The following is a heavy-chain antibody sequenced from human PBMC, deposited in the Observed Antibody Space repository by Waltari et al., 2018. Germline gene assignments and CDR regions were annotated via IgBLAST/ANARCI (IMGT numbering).Heavy chain of an antibody. CDR2: IIPIFGTA. D-gene: IGHD1-26*01. J-gene: IGHJ6*02. CDR3: ARDRYSGSYKGSYYYYGMDV. Sequence: QVQLVQSGAEVKKPGSSVKVSCKASGGTFSSYAISWVRPAPGQGLEWMGGIIPIFGTANYAQKFQGRVTITADESTSTAYMELSSLRSEDTAVYYCARDRYSGSYKGSYYYYGMDVWGQGTTVTVSS. CDR1: GGTFSSYA. V-gene: IGHV1-69*01.